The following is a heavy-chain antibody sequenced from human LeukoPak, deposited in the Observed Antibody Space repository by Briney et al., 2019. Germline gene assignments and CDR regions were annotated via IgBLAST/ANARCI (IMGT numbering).Heavy chain of an antibody. V-gene: IGHV1-69*13. CDR3: ASFGSGSYYKGYFDY. CDR2: IIPIFGTA. J-gene: IGHJ4*02. Sequence: SVKVSCKASGGTFSSYAISWVRQAPGQGLEWMGGIIPIFGTANYAQKFQGRVTITADESTSTAYMELSSLRSEDTAVYYCASFGSGSYYKGYFDYWGQGSLVTVSS. D-gene: IGHD3-10*01. CDR1: GGTFSSYA.